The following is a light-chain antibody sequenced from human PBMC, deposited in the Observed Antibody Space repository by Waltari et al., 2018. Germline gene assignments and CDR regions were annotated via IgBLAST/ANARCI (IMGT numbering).Light chain of an antibody. CDR3: SSSTGTTWV. CDR1: SSDVGVYNY. Sequence: QSALTQPASVSGSPGQSITIPCSGISSDVGVYNYVSWYQPHAGKSPELMIYDVSNRPSGVSNLFSGSKSGSTASLTISGLQAEDEADYYCSSSTGTTWVFGGGTKVSVL. CDR2: DVS. V-gene: IGLV2-14*03. J-gene: IGLJ3*02.